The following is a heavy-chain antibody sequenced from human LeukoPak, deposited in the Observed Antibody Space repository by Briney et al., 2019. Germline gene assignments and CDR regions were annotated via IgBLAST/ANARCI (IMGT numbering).Heavy chain of an antibody. CDR3: ARDQGCTSTNCYSLFFHY. D-gene: IGHD2-2*01. J-gene: IGHJ4*02. Sequence: RGSLRLSCAASGFTFSSYAMHWVRQAPGKGLEWVAVISYDGSNKYYADSVKGRFTISRDNSKNTLYLQMNSLRPEDTAVYYCARDQGCTSTNCYSLFFHYWGQGTLVTVSS. CDR1: GFTFSSYA. CDR2: ISYDGSNK. V-gene: IGHV3-30-3*01.